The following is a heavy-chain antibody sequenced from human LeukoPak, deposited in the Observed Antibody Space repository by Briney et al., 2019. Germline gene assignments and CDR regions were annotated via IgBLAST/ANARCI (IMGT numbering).Heavy chain of an antibody. J-gene: IGHJ4*02. CDR1: GYTFTSYY. CDR3: ARSRGGYCSSTSCYDGQAN. CDR2: INPSGGST. Sequence: ASVKVSCKASGYTFTSYYMHWVRQAPGQGLEWMGIINPSGGSTSYAQKFQGRVTITADESTSTAYMELSSLRSEDTAVYYCARSRGGYCSSTSCYDGQANWGQGTLVTVSS. V-gene: IGHV1-46*01. D-gene: IGHD2-2*01.